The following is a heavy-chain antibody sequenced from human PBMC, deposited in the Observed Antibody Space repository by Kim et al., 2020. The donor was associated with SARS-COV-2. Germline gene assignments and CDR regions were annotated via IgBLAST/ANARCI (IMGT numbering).Heavy chain of an antibody. J-gene: IGHJ6*02. Sequence: SETLSLTCTVSGGSISSGGYYWSWIRQHPGKGLEWIGYIYYSGSTYYNPSLKSRVTISVDTSKNQFSLKLSSVTAADTAVYYCARDRNSYCSGGSCYAGYYYGMDVWGQGTTVTVSS. V-gene: IGHV4-31*03. CDR1: GGSISSGGYY. CDR3: ARDRNSYCSGGSCYAGYYYGMDV. CDR2: IYYSGST. D-gene: IGHD2-15*01.